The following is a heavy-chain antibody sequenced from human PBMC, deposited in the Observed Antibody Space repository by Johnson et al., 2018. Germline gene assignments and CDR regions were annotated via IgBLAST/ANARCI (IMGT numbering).Heavy chain of an antibody. J-gene: IGHJ6*03. V-gene: IGHV3-30-3*01. CDR1: GFTFSSYA. D-gene: IGHD3-16*01. CDR2: ISYDGNNK. Sequence: QVQLVQSGGGVVQXGRSLRLSCAASGFTFSSYAMHWVRQAPGKGLEWVAVISYDGNNKYYADSVKGRFTVARDNSKNTVYLQMNSLRAEDTAVYYCASDSDERGFYYYMDVWGKGTTVTVSS. CDR3: ASDSDERGFYYYMDV.